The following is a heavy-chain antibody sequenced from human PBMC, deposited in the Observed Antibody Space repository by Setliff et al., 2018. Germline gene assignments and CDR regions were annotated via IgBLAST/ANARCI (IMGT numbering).Heavy chain of an antibody. J-gene: IGHJ6*02. CDR1: GGTFSSYA. V-gene: IGHV1-69*13. CDR2: IIPIFGTA. Sequence: ASVKVSCKASGGTFSSYAISWVRQAPGQGLEWMGGIIPIFGTANYAQKFQGRVTITADESTSAAYMELSSLRSEDTAVYYCARDSRGLVPAAIEGSYYYYGMDVWGQGTTVTVSS. D-gene: IGHD2-2*02. CDR3: ARDSRGLVPAAIEGSYYYYGMDV.